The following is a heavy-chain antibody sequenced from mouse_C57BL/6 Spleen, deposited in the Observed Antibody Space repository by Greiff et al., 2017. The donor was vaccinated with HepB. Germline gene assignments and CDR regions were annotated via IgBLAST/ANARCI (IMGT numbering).Heavy chain of an antibody. CDR3: ARNYYYYGSNPSYYYAMDY. CDR2: IWSGGST. Sequence: VQLQQSGPGLVQPSQRLSITCTVSGFSLTSYGVHWVRQSPGKGLEWLGVIWSGGSTDYNAAFISRLSISKDNSKSQVFFKMNSLQADDTAIYYCARNYYYYGSNPSYYYAMDYWGQGTSVTVSS. CDR1: GFSLTSYG. V-gene: IGHV2-2*01. D-gene: IGHD1-1*01. J-gene: IGHJ4*01.